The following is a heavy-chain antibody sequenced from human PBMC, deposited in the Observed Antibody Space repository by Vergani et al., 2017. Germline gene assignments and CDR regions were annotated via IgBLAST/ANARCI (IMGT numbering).Heavy chain of an antibody. J-gene: IGHJ4*02. CDR1: GFTFNSYG. Sequence: VQLVESGGGVVQPGGSLRLSCAASGFTFNSYGMHWVRQAPGKGLEWVASIRSDESRRNYGDSMEGPFTISRDNSKNTLYLQMKSLRPEDTAVYYCAKEGGGYCSGGTCYPEYWGQGTLVIVSS. V-gene: IGHV3-30*02. CDR2: IRSDESRR. D-gene: IGHD2-15*01. CDR3: AKEGGGYCSGGTCYPEY.